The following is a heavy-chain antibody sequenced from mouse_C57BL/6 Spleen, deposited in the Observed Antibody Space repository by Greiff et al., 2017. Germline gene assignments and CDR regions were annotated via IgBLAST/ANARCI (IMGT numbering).Heavy chain of an antibody. CDR2: IDPNSGGT. D-gene: IGHD4-1*01. CDR1: GYTFTSYW. V-gene: IGHV1-72*01. J-gene: IGHJ4*01. CDR3: ARGELGYSMDD. Sequence: QVQLQQPGAELVKPGASVKLSCKASGYTFTSYWMHWVKQRPGRGLVWIGRIDPNSGGTKSTEQFKSKATLTGDKPSSTAYMQRSSLTSEYSAVYYCARGELGYSMDDWGKGTSVTVSS.